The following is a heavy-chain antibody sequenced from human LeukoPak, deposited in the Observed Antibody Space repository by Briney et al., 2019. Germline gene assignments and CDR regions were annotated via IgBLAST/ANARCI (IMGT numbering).Heavy chain of an antibody. CDR3: ARAEEMASLDY. J-gene: IGHJ4*02. CDR1: GFTVSSNY. V-gene: IGHV3-53*01. D-gene: IGHD5-24*01. Sequence: GGSLRLSCAASGFTVSSNYMSWVRQAPGKGLEWVSVIYSGDNTYYADSVKGRFTISRDNSKNTLYLQMNSLRAEDAAVYYCARAEEMASLDYWGQGTLVTVSS. CDR2: IYSGDNT.